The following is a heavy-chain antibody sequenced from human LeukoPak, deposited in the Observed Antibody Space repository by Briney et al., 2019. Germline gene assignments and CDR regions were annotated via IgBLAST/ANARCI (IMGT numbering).Heavy chain of an antibody. D-gene: IGHD1-1*01. CDR2: IYESART. Sequence: SHTLSLTCAVSGGSINRGCYSGRWIPQPRGKGLEGIGYIYESARTYYNTSLTSRVYTSVDTCKNQFCVKLSSVTAADTAVYYCARDKGRTGTTAYWGQGTLVTASS. CDR3: ARDKGRTGTTAY. J-gene: IGHJ4*02. CDR1: GGSINRGCYS. V-gene: IGHV4-30-2*05.